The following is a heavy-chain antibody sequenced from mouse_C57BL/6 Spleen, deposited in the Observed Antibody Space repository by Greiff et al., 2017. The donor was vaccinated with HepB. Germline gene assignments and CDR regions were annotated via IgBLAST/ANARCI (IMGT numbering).Heavy chain of an antibody. Sequence: DVMLVESGGGLVKPGGSLKLSCAASGFTFSSYAMSWVRQTPEKRLEWVATISDGGSYTYYPDNVKGRFTISRDNAKNNLYLQMSHLKSEDTAMYYCARDGGYYAYFDYWGQGTTLTVSS. CDR3: ARDGGYYAYFDY. CDR1: GFTFSSYA. CDR2: ISDGGSYT. D-gene: IGHD2-3*01. J-gene: IGHJ2*01. V-gene: IGHV5-4*01.